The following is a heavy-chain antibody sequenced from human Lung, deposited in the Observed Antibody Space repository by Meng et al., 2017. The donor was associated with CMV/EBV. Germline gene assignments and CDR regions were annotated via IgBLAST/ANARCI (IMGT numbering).Heavy chain of an antibody. CDR1: GFNFDDYA. CDR3: VKDIDFYDSSGYAD. CDR2: ISWNGNHI. J-gene: IGHJ4*02. V-gene: IGHV3-9*01. Sequence: GGSLRLXCAASGFNFDDYAMHWVRQGPGKGLAWVSGISWNGNHIGYADSVKGRFTVSRDTAKNSLYLQMNSLRPEDTALYYCVKDIDFYDSSGYADWGQGXLDTVSS. D-gene: IGHD3-22*01.